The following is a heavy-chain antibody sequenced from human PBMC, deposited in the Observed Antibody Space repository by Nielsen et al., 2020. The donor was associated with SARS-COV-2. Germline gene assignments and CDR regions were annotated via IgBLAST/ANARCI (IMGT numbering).Heavy chain of an antibody. CDR2: IYYSGST. D-gene: IGHD1-1*01. J-gene: IGHJ4*02. Sequence: SETLSLTCTVSGGSISSYYWSWIRQPPGKGLEWIGYIYYSGSTNYNPSLKSRVTISVGKSKNQFSLKLSSVTAADTAVYYCATDGFSFGTFDYWGQGALVTVSS. CDR1: GGSISSYY. CDR3: ATDGFSFGTFDY. V-gene: IGHV4-59*12.